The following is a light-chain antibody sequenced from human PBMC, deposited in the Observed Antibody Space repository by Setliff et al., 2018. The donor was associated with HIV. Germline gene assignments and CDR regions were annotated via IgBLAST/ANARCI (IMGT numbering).Light chain of an antibody. CDR3: SSYSINNLYV. Sequence: QSALTQPASVSGSPGQSITISCTGTSSDIGSSNFVSWYQQHPGKAPKVMIYIVDKRPSGVSNRFSGSKSGNTASLTISGLQTEGEADYYCSSYSINNLYVFATGTKVTVL. CDR2: IVD. V-gene: IGLV2-14*03. J-gene: IGLJ1*01. CDR1: SSDIGSSNF.